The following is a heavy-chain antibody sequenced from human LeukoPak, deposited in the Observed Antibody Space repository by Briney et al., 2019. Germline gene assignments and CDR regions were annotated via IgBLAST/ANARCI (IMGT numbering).Heavy chain of an antibody. CDR3: AVGKGATNAYSGAFDI. V-gene: IGHV1-69*13. D-gene: IGHD1-26*01. J-gene: IGHJ3*02. Sequence: SVKVSCKASGGTFISYAISWVRQAPGQGLEWMGGIIPIFGTANYAQKFQGRVTITADESTSTAYMELSSLRSEDTAVYYCAVGKGATNAYSGAFDIWGQGTMVTVSS. CDR1: GGTFISYA. CDR2: IIPIFGTA.